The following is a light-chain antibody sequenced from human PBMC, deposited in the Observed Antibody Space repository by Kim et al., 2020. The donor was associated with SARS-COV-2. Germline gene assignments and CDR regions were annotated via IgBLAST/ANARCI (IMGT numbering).Light chain of an antibody. J-gene: IGLJ3*02. CDR1: SEHYNYA. Sequence: QLVLTQSPSASASLGDSVKLTCTLSSEHYNYAIAWHQQQPEKGPRFLMKLDFDGSHDKGDGIPDRFSGSSSGTERYLTISGLQSEDEADYYCQTWGSGIWVFGGGTQLTVL. V-gene: IGLV4-69*01. CDR2: LDFDGSH. CDR3: QTWGSGIWV.